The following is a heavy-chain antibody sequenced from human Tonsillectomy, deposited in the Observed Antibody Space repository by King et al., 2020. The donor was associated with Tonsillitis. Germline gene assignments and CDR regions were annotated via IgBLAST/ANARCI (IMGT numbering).Heavy chain of an antibody. CDR2: IYWNREE. V-gene: IGHV2-5*01. J-gene: IGHJ1*01. D-gene: IGHD3-10*01. CDR3: AHSPYYGSGSYYAEYFQH. Sequence: ITLKESGPTLVKPTQTLTLTCTFSGFSLSASGVGVGWIRQPPGKALEWLALIYWNREERYSPSLKSRLTITKDTSKNQVVLTMTNMDPVDTATYYCAHSPYYGSGSYYAEYFQHWGQGTLVTVSS. CDR1: GFSLSASGVG.